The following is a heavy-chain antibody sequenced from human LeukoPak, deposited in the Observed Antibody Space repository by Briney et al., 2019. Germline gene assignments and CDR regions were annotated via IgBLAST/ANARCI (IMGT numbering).Heavy chain of an antibody. Sequence: GGSLRLSCAASGFTLSSNYMSWVRQSPGKGLEWVSIIYSSGSTYYADSVKGRFTISRDNSKNTLYLQMSSLRDEDTAVYYCARHLSGDDIWGQGTMVTVSP. J-gene: IGHJ3*02. V-gene: IGHV3-53*01. D-gene: IGHD4-17*01. CDR2: IYSSGST. CDR3: ARHLSGDDI. CDR1: GFTLSSNY.